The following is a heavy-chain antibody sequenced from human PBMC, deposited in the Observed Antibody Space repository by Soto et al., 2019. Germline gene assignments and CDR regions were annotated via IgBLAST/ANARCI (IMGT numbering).Heavy chain of an antibody. V-gene: IGHV1-3*01. CDR3: ARIGCSSTSCYTG. D-gene: IGHD2-2*02. Sequence: QVQLVQSGAEVKKPGASVKVSCKASGYTFTSYAMHWVHQAPGQRLEWMGWINAGNGNTKYSQKFQGRVTITRDTSASTAYMELSSLRSEDTAVYYCARIGCSSTSCYTGWGQGTLVTVSS. CDR2: INAGNGNT. J-gene: IGHJ4*02. CDR1: GYTFTSYA.